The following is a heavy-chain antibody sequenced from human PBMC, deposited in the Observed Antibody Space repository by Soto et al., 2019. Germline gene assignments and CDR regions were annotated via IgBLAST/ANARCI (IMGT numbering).Heavy chain of an antibody. CDR1: GFSLSNARMG. CDR2: IFSNDEK. Sequence: SGPTLVNPTETLTLTCTVSGFSLSNARMGVSWIRQPPGKALEWLAHIFSNDEKSYSTSLKSRLTISKDTSKSQVVLTMTNMDPVDTATYYCARLFGPDIVVVPAATDLAWLDPWGQGTLVTVSP. D-gene: IGHD2-2*01. CDR3: ARLFGPDIVVVPAATDLAWLDP. J-gene: IGHJ5*02. V-gene: IGHV2-26*01.